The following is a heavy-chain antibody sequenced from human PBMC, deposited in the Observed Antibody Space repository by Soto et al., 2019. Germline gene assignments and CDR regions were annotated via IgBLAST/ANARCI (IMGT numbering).Heavy chain of an antibody. CDR2: ISDYIGTT. CDR3: ARYYRELPHYFDY. V-gene: IGHV1-18*01. Sequence: QVQLVQSGAEMKKPGASVKVSCKTSGYTFTNYGISWLRQAPGQGLEWMGWISDYIGTTNYAQKLQGRVTMTTDTSTSTAYMELRSLKSDDTAVYYCARYYRELPHYFDYWGQGTLVTVSS. J-gene: IGHJ4*02. CDR1: GYTFTNYG. D-gene: IGHD4-17*01.